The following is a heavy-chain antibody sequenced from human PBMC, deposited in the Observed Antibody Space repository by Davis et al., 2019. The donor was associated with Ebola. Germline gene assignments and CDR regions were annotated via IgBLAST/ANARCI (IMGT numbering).Heavy chain of an antibody. D-gene: IGHD6-19*01. CDR2: ISTFDGKT. J-gene: IGHJ4*02. CDR1: GYTFISYG. Sequence: ASVKVSCKASGYTFISYGISWVRQAPGQGPEWMGWISTFDGKTNYSQKFQGRLTLTTDTSTSTVYMELRSLTSDDTAEYYCARGRNGGWDFDYWGQGTRVTVSS. CDR3: ARGRNGGWDFDY. V-gene: IGHV1-18*01.